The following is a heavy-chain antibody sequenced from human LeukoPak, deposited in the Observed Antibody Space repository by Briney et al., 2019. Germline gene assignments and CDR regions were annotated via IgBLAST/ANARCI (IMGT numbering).Heavy chain of an antibody. J-gene: IGHJ4*02. V-gene: IGHV3-30*18. CDR1: GFTFSSYG. D-gene: IGHD5-24*01. Sequence: PGRSLRLSCAASGFTFSSYGMHWVRQAPGKGLEWVAVISYDGSNKYYADSVKGRFTISRDNSKNTLYLQMNSLRAEDTAVYYCAKALEMVTMLVSPLDYWGQGTLVTVSS. CDR3: AKALEMVTMLVSPLDY. CDR2: ISYDGSNK.